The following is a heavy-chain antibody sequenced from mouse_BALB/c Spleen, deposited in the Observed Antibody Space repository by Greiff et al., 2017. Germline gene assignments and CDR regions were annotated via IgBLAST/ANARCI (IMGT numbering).Heavy chain of an antibody. CDR3: ARSTAFAY. V-gene: IGHV5-9*03. Sequence: EVKVVESGGGLVQPGGSLKLSCAASGFTFSSYGMSWVRQTPDKRLELVATISSGGGNTYYPDSVKGRFTISRDNAKNNLYLQMSSLRSEDTALYYCARSTAFAYWGQGTLVTVSA. CDR1: GFTFSSYG. J-gene: IGHJ3*01. D-gene: IGHD1-2*01. CDR2: ISSGGGNT.